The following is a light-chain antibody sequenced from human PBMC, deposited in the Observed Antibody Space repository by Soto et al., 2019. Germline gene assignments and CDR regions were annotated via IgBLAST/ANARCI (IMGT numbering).Light chain of an antibody. CDR1: QSVSSSY. CDR3: QQYGSSHVWT. CDR2: GAS. J-gene: IGKJ1*01. V-gene: IGKV3-20*01. Sequence: EIVLTQSPGTLSLXPGEXXXXSXRASQSVSSSYLAGYQQKPGQVLRLLIYGASSSATGIPDRFSGSGSGTDFFLSISRLEADDFAVYYCQQYGSSHVWTFGQGTKVESK.